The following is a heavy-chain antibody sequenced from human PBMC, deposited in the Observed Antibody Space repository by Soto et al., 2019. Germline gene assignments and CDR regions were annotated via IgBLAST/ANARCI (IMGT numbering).Heavy chain of an antibody. CDR2: INAGNGNT. J-gene: IGHJ4*02. V-gene: IGHV1-3*01. CDR1: GYTFTSYA. Sequence: QVQLVQSGAEVKKPGASVKVSCKASGYTFTSYAMHWVRQAPGQRLEWMGWINAGNGNTKYSQKFQGRSTITRYTSASTAYMELSRLRSEDTAVYYCARDLGGWPDYWGQGTLVTVAS. CDR3: ARDLGGWPDY. D-gene: IGHD2-15*01.